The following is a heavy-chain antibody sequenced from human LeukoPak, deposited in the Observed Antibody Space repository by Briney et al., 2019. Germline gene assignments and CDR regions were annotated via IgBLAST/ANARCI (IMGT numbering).Heavy chain of an antibody. CDR2: ISYDGSNK. J-gene: IGHJ4*02. CDR3: ARAGGEDYYDSSGYYSYLDY. Sequence: PGGSLRLSCAGSGFTFSNYWMHWVRQAPGKGLEWVAVISYDGSNKYYADSVKGRFTISRDNSKNTPYLQMNSLRAEDTAVYYCARAGGEDYYDSSGYYSYLDYWGQGTPVTVSS. V-gene: IGHV3-30-3*01. D-gene: IGHD3-22*01. CDR1: GFTFSNYW.